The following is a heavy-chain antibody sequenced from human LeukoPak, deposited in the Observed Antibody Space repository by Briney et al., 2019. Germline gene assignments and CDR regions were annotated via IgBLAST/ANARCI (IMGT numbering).Heavy chain of an antibody. Sequence: ASVKVSCKASGYILTDYYIHWMRQAPGQGLEWMGWINPKTGDTNYAQKFQGRVTMTRDTSIRTVYMELNRLTSDDTALYYCARVGYCSGDRCYLHFDYWGQGTLVTVSS. D-gene: IGHD2-15*01. J-gene: IGHJ4*02. CDR1: GYILTDYY. CDR3: ARVGYCSGDRCYLHFDY. CDR2: INPKTGDT. V-gene: IGHV1-2*02.